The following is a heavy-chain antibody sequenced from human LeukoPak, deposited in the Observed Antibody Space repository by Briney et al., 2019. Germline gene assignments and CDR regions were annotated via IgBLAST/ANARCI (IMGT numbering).Heavy chain of an antibody. V-gene: IGHV3-43*01. J-gene: IGHJ3*01. CDR3: AKGVDFYASGSLFSPFYV. CDR2: ISGNGATT. CDR1: GFTFDDYS. D-gene: IGHD3-10*01. Sequence: GGSLRLSCSASGFTFDDYSMHWVRQVPGRGLEWVSLISGNGATTYYADSVKGRFTVFRDNSKNTVDLQMDSLRGDDSALYYCAKGVDFYASGSLFSPFYVWGQGTTVTVSS.